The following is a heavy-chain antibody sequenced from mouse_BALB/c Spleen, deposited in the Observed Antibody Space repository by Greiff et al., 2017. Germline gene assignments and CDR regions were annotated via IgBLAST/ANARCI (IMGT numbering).Heavy chain of an antibody. CDR2: IWSGGST. CDR1: GFSLTSYG. D-gene: IGHD6-5*01. CDR3: AKYAGYAMDY. V-gene: IGHV2-2*02. J-gene: IGHJ4*01. Sequence: VKLMESGPGLVQPSQSLSITCTVSGFSLTSYGVHWVRQSPGKGLEWLGVIWSGGSTDYNAAFISRLSISKDNSKSQVFFKMNSLQANDTAIYYCAKYAGYAMDYWGQGTSVTVSS.